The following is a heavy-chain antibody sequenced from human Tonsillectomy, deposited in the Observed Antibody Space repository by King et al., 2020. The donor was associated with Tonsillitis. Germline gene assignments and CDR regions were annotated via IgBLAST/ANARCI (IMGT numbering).Heavy chain of an antibody. CDR3: ASPEYGDNDAFDI. Sequence: VQLVESGGGLIRPGGSLRLSFAGAGFTVITNYMIWVRQAPGRGLEWGSIIYSGGPTYYTDSVKGRFTISRDNSKNTLHLQMNSLRVEDTAVYYCASPEYGDNDAFDIWGQGTMVTVSP. V-gene: IGHV3-53*01. CDR2: IYSGGPT. CDR1: GFTVITNY. D-gene: IGHD4-17*01. J-gene: IGHJ3*02.